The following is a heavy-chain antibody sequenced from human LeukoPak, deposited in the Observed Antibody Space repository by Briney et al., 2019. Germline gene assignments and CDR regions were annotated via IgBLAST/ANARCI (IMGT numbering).Heavy chain of an antibody. D-gene: IGHD6-6*01. CDR2: ISSGGTYI. CDR1: GFTFSIYT. CDR3: AREEDSSTIRSSHGMDV. V-gene: IGHV3-21*01. Sequence: GGSLRLSCATSGFTFSIYTMNWVRQAPGKGLEWVSCISSGGTYIYNADSVKGRFTISRDNAKSSLYLQMNNLRAEDTAVYYCAREEDSSTIRSSHGMDVWGQGTTVTVSS. J-gene: IGHJ6*02.